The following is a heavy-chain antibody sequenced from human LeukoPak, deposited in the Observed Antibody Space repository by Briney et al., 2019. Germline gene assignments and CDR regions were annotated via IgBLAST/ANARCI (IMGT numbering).Heavy chain of an antibody. CDR1: GYYISNGYY. CDR3: AKSNGYGLIDI. Sequence: PSETLSLTCTVSGYYISNGYYWGWIRQPPGRGLEWIGGIYHSGSTYYNPSLKSQVTISVDTSKNQFSLKLNSVTAADTAVYYCAKSNGYGLIDIWGQGTMVTVSS. J-gene: IGHJ3*02. V-gene: IGHV4-38-2*02. CDR2: IYHSGST. D-gene: IGHD3-10*01.